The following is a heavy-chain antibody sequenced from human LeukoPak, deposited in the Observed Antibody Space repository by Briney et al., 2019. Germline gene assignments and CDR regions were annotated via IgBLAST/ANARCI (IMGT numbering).Heavy chain of an antibody. D-gene: IGHD3-10*01. J-gene: IGHJ4*02. Sequence: SQTLSLTCAISGDSVSSNSAAWNWIRQSPSRGLEWLGRTYYRSKWYNDYAVSVKSRITINSDTSKNQFSLQLNSVTPEDTAVYYCARGTLLWFGEGTYYFDYWGQGTLVTVSS. CDR2: TYYRSKWYN. CDR3: ARGTLLWFGEGTYYFDY. CDR1: GDSVSSNSAA. V-gene: IGHV6-1*01.